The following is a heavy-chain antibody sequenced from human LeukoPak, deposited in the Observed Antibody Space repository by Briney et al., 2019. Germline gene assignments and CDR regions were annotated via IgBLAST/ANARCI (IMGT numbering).Heavy chain of an antibody. D-gene: IGHD2-21*01. CDR2: IIWDGGNI. Sequence: GGSLRLSCAASGFTFDDYAMHWVRQPPRKGLEWVSLIIWDGGNIYYADSVKGRFTISRDNSKNSLYLQMNSLRTEDTALYYCAKEVVSTWHPSYAMDVWGRGTPVTVSS. V-gene: IGHV3-43*02. CDR1: GFTFDDYA. CDR3: AKEVVSTWHPSYAMDV. J-gene: IGHJ6*01.